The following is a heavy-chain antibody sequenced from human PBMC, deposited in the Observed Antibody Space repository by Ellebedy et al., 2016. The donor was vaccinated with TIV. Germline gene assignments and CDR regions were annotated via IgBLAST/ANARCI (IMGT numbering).Heavy chain of an antibody. Sequence: ASVKVSCKASGYTFTTYYMHWVRQAPGQGLEWMGVVIPSGGHTNYAQKFQGRVTMTRDTSTSTVYMELSSLTSEDTATYYCAREYKGGWWDYWGQGTLVTVSS. J-gene: IGHJ4*02. V-gene: IGHV1-46*01. CDR2: VIPSGGHT. CDR1: GYTFTTYY. D-gene: IGHD6-19*01. CDR3: AREYKGGWWDY.